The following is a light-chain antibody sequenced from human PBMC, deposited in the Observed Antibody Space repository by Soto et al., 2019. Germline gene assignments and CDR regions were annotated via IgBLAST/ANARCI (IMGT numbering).Light chain of an antibody. V-gene: IGLV2-14*03. CDR1: SSDVGGFNY. CDR3: NSYTSRSTYV. CDR2: DVT. J-gene: IGLJ1*01. Sequence: QSVLTQPTSVSASPGQSITISCTGTSSDVGGFNYVSWYQQHPGKAPKLMIYDVTNRPSGVSYRFSGSKSGNTASLTISWLQAEDEADYYCNSYTSRSTYVFGTGTKVTVL.